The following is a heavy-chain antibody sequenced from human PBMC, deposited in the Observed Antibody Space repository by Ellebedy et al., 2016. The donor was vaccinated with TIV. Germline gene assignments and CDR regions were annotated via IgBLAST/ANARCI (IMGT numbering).Heavy chain of an antibody. V-gene: IGHV3-23*01. D-gene: IGHD4-11*01. Sequence: GESLKISCAASGFTFSSYAMSWVRQAPGKGLEWVSGISWNSGSIGYADSVKGRFTISRDISKSTWYLQMNSLRGDDTAVYYCAKGPTGGYWGQGTLVTVSS. CDR3: AKGPTGGY. J-gene: IGHJ4*02. CDR1: GFTFSSYA. CDR2: ISWNSGSI.